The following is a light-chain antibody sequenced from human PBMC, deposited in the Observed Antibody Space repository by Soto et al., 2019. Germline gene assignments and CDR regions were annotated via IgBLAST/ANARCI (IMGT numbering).Light chain of an antibody. Sequence: QSALTQPASVSGSPGQSITISCTGTSSDIGRYNYVSWYQHSPGKAPKLIIYDVSDRPSGVSNRFSGSKSGTTASLTISGFQAEDEADYYCGSYTSSDTMIFGGGTKLTVL. CDR1: SSDIGRYNY. CDR2: DVS. CDR3: GSYTSSDTMI. J-gene: IGLJ2*01. V-gene: IGLV2-14*03.